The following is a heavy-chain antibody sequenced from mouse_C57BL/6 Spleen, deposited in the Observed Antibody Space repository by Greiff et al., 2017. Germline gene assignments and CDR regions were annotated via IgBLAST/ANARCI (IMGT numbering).Heavy chain of an antibody. CDR1: GYTFTSYG. Sequence: VQLQQSGAELARPGASVKLSCKASGYTFTSYGISWVKQRPGKGLEWIGRIYPGDGDTNYNGKFKGKATLTADKSSSTAYMHLSSLSSEDSAVYFCAPSTMNALDYWGQGTSVTVSS. V-gene: IGHV1-82*01. D-gene: IGHD2-4*01. J-gene: IGHJ4*01. CDR3: APSTMNALDY. CDR2: IYPGDGDT.